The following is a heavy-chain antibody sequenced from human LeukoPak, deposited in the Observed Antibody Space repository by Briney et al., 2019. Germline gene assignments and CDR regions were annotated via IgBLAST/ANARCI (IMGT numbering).Heavy chain of an antibody. V-gene: IGHV3-66*01. CDR2: IYSGGIT. CDR3: AGDNYYDRSGYIPFDY. Sequence: GGSLRLSCAASGLTVRSNYMSWVRQAPGKGLEWVSVIYSGGITYYSDSVKGRFTISRDNSKNTLYLQMNSLRAEGTAVYYCAGDNYYDRSGYIPFDYWGQGTLVTVSS. CDR1: GLTVRSNY. D-gene: IGHD3-22*01. J-gene: IGHJ4*02.